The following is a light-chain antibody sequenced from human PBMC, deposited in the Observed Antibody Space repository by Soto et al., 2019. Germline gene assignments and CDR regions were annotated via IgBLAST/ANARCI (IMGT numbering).Light chain of an antibody. J-gene: IGLJ1*01. CDR1: SGDVDAFDD. CDR2: EVS. CDR3: TSFTSSRSRV. Sequence: QSVLTQPGSVSGSPGQSITISCTGTSGDVDAFDDVSWYQQHPGKAPKLMIFEVSDRPSGVACRLSGFKSGSTPSLPIPGHEAEDEADYFCTSFTSSRSRVCGSGTKVTVL. V-gene: IGLV2-14*01.